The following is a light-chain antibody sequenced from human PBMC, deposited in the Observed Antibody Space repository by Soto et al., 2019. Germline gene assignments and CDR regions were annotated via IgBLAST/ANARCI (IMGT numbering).Light chain of an antibody. J-gene: IGKJ1*01. CDR1: QGVSNY. Sequence: DIPMTQSPSSLSASVGDRVIITCRASQGVSNYLAWHQQKPGKVPRLLIYDASTLQSGVPSRFSGSGSGTDFTLTISSLQPEDVATYYCQKYNSVPETFGQGTKVEIK. CDR3: QKYNSVPET. CDR2: DAS. V-gene: IGKV1-27*01.